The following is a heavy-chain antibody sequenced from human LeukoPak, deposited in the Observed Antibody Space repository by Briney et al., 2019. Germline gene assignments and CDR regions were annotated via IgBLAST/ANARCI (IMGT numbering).Heavy chain of an antibody. CDR1: GYTFTGYY. CDR2: INPNSGGT. V-gene: IGHV1-2*06. Sequence: ASVKVSCKASGYTFTGYYMHWVRQAPGQGLEWMGRINPNSGGTNYAQKFQGRVTMTRDTSISTAYMELSRLRSDDTAVYYCASLNYYDSSGYYRLVHFQHWGQGTLVTVSS. J-gene: IGHJ1*01. CDR3: ASLNYYDSSGYYRLVHFQH. D-gene: IGHD3-22*01.